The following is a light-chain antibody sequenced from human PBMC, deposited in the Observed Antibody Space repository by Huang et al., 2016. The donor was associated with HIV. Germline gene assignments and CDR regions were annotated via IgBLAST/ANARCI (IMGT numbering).Light chain of an antibody. CDR1: QSVSNS. CDR2: AAS. CDR3: QQTYSPPPWT. V-gene: IGKV1-39*01. J-gene: IGKJ1*01. Sequence: DIQMTQSPSSLSASIGDRVTITCRASQSVSNSLNWYQQKPGEAPKVRIYAASTLQSVVPSRFSGTGSGTYFTLTITSLQPEDFATYYCQQTYSPPPWTFGQGTKVEMK.